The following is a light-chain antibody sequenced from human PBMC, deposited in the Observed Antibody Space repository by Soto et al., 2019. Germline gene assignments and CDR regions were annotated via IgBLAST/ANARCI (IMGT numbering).Light chain of an antibody. CDR3: QQYNSYSYT. CDR1: QSISSW. J-gene: IGKJ2*01. CDR2: DAS. Sequence: DIQMTQSPSTLSASVGDRVTITCRASQSISSWLAWYQQKPGKAPKLLIYDASSLESGVPSRFSGSGSGTEFTLTISSLQPYDFANSYCQQYNSYSYTFGQGTKLEIK. V-gene: IGKV1-5*01.